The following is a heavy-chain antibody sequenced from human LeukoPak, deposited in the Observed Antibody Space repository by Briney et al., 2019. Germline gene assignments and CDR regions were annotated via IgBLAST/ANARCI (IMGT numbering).Heavy chain of an antibody. D-gene: IGHD3-22*01. CDR1: GFTFGSYG. CDR2: IWYDGSNK. Sequence: GSLRLSCAASGFTFGSYGMHWVRQAPGKGLEWVAVIWYDGSNKYYADSVKGRFTISRDNSKNTLYLQMNSLRAEDTAVYYCAKDSGYDSTPFFIDYWGQGTLVTVSS. V-gene: IGHV3-33*06. CDR3: AKDSGYDSTPFFIDY. J-gene: IGHJ4*02.